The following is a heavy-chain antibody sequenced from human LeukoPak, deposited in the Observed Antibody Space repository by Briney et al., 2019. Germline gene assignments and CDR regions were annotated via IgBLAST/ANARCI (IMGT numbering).Heavy chain of an antibody. V-gene: IGHV1-18*04. CDR2: ISPYNGDT. Sequence: ASVKVSCKASENTFTNYYMHWVRQAPGQGLEWMGWISPYNGDTKYGQRFQGRVTMTTYTPTTTAYMELRSLRFDDTAVYYCARVGLGIGWYADLWGRGTLVTVLS. D-gene: IGHD7-27*01. J-gene: IGHJ2*01. CDR1: ENTFTNYY. CDR3: ARVGLGIGWYADL.